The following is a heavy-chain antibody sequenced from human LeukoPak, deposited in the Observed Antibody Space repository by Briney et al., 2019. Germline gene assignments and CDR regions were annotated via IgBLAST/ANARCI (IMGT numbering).Heavy chain of an antibody. CDR2: INQRRSL. J-gene: IGHJ2*01. Sequence: PSETLSLTCAVYGGSLSGYAWSWIRQPPGKGLGWIGEINQRRSLKYNPSLESRVTISVDTSKNQFSLKLSSVTAADTAVFYCARHGWHSWYFDLWGRGTLVTVSS. D-gene: IGHD6-19*01. CDR1: GGSLSGYA. CDR3: ARHGWHSWYFDL. V-gene: IGHV4-34*01.